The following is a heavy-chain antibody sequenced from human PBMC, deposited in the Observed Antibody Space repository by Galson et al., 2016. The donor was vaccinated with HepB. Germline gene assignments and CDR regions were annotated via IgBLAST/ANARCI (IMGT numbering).Heavy chain of an antibody. CDR2: ISYDGSNK. V-gene: IGHV3-30*18. CDR1: GFTFSSYG. CDR3: AKISLVGYNSGWGGSFDI. J-gene: IGHJ3*02. Sequence: SLRLSCAASGFTFSSYGMHWVRQAPGKGLEWVAVISYDGSNKYYADSVKGRFTISRDNSKNTLYLQMNSLRAEDAAVYYCAKISLVGYNSGWGGSFDIWGRGTMVTVSS. D-gene: IGHD6-19*01.